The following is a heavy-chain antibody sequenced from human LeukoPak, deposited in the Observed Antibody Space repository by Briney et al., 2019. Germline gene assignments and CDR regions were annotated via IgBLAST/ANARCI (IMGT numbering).Heavy chain of an antibody. CDR2: IIPIFGIA. V-gene: IGHV1-69*04. CDR1: GGTFSSYA. Sequence: ASVKVSCKASGGTFSSYAISWVRQAPGQGLEWMGRIIPIFGIANYAQKFQGRVTITADKSTSTAYMELSSLRSEGTAVYYCASEVAYCGGDCYSGWFDPWGQGTLVTVSS. D-gene: IGHD2-21*02. CDR3: ASEVAYCGGDCYSGWFDP. J-gene: IGHJ5*02.